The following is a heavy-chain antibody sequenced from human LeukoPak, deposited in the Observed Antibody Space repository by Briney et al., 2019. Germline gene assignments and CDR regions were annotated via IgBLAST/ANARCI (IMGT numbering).Heavy chain of an antibody. CDR2: ISYDGSNK. J-gene: IGHJ4*02. CDR3: AKTGNYNWNGFDY. V-gene: IGHV3-30*18. Sequence: GGSLRLSCAASGFTFSSYEMHWVRQAPGKGLEWVAIISYDGSNKYYADSVKGRFTISRDNSKNTLYLQMNSLRVEDSAVYYCAKTGNYNWNGFDYWGQGTLVTVSS. CDR1: GFTFSSYE. D-gene: IGHD1-20*01.